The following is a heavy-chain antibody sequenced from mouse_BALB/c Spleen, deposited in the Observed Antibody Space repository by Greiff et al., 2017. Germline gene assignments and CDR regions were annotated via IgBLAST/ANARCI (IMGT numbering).Heavy chain of an antibody. CDR3: AKEETVYAMDY. V-gene: IGHV5-6-5*01. J-gene: IGHJ4*01. CDR1: GFTFSSYA. Sequence: EVKLVESGGGLVKPGGSLKLSCAASGFTFSSYAMSWVRQTPEKRLEWVASISSGGSTYYPDSVKGRFTIPRDNARNILYLQMSSLRSEDTAMYCCAKEETVYAMDYWGQGTSVTVSS. CDR2: ISSGGST.